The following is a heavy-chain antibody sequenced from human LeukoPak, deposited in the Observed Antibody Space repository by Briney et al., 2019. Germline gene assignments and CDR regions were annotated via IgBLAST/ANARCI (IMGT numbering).Heavy chain of an antibody. Sequence: SETLSLTCAVYGGSFSGYYWSWIRQPPGKGLEWIGEINHSGSTNYNPSLKSRVTISVDTSKNQFSLKLSSVTAADTAVYYCARSWAGMYYPFYYFDYWGQGTLVSVSS. D-gene: IGHD1-26*01. CDR3: ARSWAGMYYPFYYFDY. V-gene: IGHV4-34*01. CDR1: GGSFSGYY. CDR2: INHSGST. J-gene: IGHJ4*02.